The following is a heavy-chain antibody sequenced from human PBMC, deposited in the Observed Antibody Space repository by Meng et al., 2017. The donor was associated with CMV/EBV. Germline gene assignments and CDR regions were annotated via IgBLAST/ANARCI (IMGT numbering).Heavy chain of an antibody. J-gene: IGHJ4*02. Sequence: ASVKVSCKASGYTFTSYGISWVRQAPGQGLEWMGWISAYNGNTNYAQKLQGRVTMTTDTSTSTAYMELRSLRSDDTAVYSCAGLGWGPAAIPVDYWGQGTLVTVSS. V-gene: IGHV1-18*01. CDR3: AGLGWGPAAIPVDY. CDR2: ISAYNGNT. D-gene: IGHD2-2*02. CDR1: GYTFTSYG.